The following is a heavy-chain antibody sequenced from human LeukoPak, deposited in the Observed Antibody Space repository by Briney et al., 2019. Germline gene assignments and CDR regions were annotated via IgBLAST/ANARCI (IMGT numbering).Heavy chain of an antibody. Sequence: ASVKVSCKASGGTFSGYAISWVRQAPGQGLEWMGRIIPIFGTANYAQKFQGRVTITTDESTSTAYMELSSLRSEDTAVYYCARGGDYGDYGYFDLWGRGTLVTVSS. CDR1: GGTFSGYA. J-gene: IGHJ2*01. CDR2: IIPIFGTA. V-gene: IGHV1-69*05. CDR3: ARGGDYGDYGYFDL. D-gene: IGHD4-17*01.